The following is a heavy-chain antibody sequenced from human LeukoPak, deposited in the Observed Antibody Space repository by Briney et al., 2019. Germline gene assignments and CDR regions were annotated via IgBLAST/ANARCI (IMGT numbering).Heavy chain of an antibody. CDR2: INGDGTTT. CDR1: GFTFSSYW. Sequence: GGSLRLSCAASGFTFSSYWMHWVRQAPGKGLVWVSHINGDGTTTNYADSVKGRFTISRDNAKNTVYLQMNSPRAEDTAVYYCAKGGSSSPRSTFDYWGQGTLLTVSS. V-gene: IGHV3-74*01. CDR3: AKGGSSSPRSTFDY. D-gene: IGHD6-13*01. J-gene: IGHJ4*02.